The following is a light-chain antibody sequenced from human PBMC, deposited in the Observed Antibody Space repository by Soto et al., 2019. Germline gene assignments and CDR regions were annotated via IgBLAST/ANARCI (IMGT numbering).Light chain of an antibody. CDR2: DAS. CDR3: QQYDNLPLT. Sequence: IQMTQSPSSLSASVGDRVTITCQASQDISHYLNWYQQKPGKAPKLLIYDASNLEAGVPSRFSGSGSGTDFTFTISSLQPEDSATYFCQQYDNLPLTFGGGTKVDIK. V-gene: IGKV1-33*01. J-gene: IGKJ4*01. CDR1: QDISHY.